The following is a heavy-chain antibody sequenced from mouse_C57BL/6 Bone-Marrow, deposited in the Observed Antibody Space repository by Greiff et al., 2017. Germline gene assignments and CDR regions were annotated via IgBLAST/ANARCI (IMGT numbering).Heavy chain of an antibody. CDR3: TTGAMDY. J-gene: IGHJ4*01. CDR2: IDPENGDT. CDR1: GFNIKDDY. V-gene: IGHV14-4*01. Sequence: VQLQQSGAELVRPGASVKLSCTASGFNIKDDYMHWVKQRPEQGLEWIGWIDPENGDTEYASKFQGKATITADTSSNTAYLQLSSLKSEDTDVYYCTTGAMDYWGQGTSVTVSS.